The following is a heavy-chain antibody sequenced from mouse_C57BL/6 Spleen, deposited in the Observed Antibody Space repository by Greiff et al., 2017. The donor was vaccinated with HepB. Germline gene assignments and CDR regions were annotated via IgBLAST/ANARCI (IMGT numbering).Heavy chain of an antibody. CDR1: GYTFTSYW. J-gene: IGHJ2*01. Sequence: QVQLQQPGAEPVKPGASVKLSCKASGYTFTSYWMQWVKQRPGQGLEWIGEIDPSDSYTNYNQKFKGKATLTVDTSSSTAYMQLSSLTSEDSAVYYCARREVDYWGQGTTLTVSS. V-gene: IGHV1-50*01. CDR2: IDPSDSYT. CDR3: ARREVDY.